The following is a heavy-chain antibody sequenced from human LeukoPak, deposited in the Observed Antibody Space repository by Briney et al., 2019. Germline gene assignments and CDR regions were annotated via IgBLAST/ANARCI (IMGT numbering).Heavy chain of an antibody. Sequence: SETLSLTCNVSGGSISSYYWSWIRQPPGKGLEWIGHIFHSGSTNYNPSLKSRVTISVDRSKNQFSLKLSSVTAADTAVYYCTRSGLTGMRKYPRADYYYYGKDVWGQGTAVTVSS. J-gene: IGHJ6*02. CDR1: GGSISSYY. CDR3: TRSGLTGMRKYPRADYYYYGKDV. D-gene: IGHD1-14*01. V-gene: IGHV4-59*12. CDR2: IFHSGST.